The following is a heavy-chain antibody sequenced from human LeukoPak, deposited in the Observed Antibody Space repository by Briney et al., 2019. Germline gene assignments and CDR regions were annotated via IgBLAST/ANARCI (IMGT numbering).Heavy chain of an antibody. CDR1: GFTFSSHY. J-gene: IGHJ5*02. CDR2: INPSGDGT. CDR3: ARDVSGPNYWWLDP. D-gene: IGHD2-8*02. Sequence: APVKVSCKASGFTFSSHYMHWVRQAPGQGLEWMGLINPSGDGTIYEQKFQGRVTVTRDTSTSTVYMDLSSLTSEDTAVYYCARDVSGPNYWWLDPWGQGTLVTVSS. V-gene: IGHV1-46*01.